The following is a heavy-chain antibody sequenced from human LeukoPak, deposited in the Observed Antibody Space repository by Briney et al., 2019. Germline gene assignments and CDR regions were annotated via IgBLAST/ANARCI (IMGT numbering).Heavy chain of an antibody. J-gene: IGHJ3*02. Sequence: GGSLRLSCALSGFTFSSYEMTWLRQAPGKGLEWLSYISSSGSSIYYADSVKGRFTISRDNAKDSLYLQMNSLRAEDTAVYYCARDRSFDMWGQGTMVIVSS. CDR3: ARDRSFDM. V-gene: IGHV3-48*03. CDR2: ISSSGSSI. CDR1: GFTFSSYE.